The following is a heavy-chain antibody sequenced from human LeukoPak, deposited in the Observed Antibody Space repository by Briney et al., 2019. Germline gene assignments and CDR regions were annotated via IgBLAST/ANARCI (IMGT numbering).Heavy chain of an antibody. J-gene: IGHJ4*02. D-gene: IGHD5-18*01. Sequence: GGSLRLSCAASGFIFSSYSMNWVRQAPGKGLEWVSYISRSSSTILYADSVRGRFTISRDNAKNLSYLQMNDLRVEDTAVYYCARTARHLDYWGQGTLVTVSS. CDR2: ISRSSSTI. CDR3: ARTARHLDY. CDR1: GFIFSSYS. V-gene: IGHV3-48*01.